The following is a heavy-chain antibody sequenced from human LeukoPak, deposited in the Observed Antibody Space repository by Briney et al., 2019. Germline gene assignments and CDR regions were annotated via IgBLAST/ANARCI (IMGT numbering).Heavy chain of an antibody. CDR1: GGTFSSYA. D-gene: IGHD6-6*01. CDR2: IIPILGIA. CDR3: ASWQAARNAPDI. J-gene: IGHJ3*02. Sequence: SVKVSCKASGGTFSSYAISWVRQAPGRGLEWMGRIIPILGIANYAQKFQGRVTITADKSTSTAYMELSSLRSEDTAVYYCASWQAARNAPDIWGQGTMVTVSS. V-gene: IGHV1-69*04.